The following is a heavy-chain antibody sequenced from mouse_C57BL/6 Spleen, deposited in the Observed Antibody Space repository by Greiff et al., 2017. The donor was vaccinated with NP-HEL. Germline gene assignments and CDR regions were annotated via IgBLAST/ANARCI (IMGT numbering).Heavy chain of an antibody. CDR3: ASGYDASWFSY. V-gene: IGHV1-80*01. CDR2: IYPGDGET. J-gene: IGHJ3*01. Sequence: VQLQQSGAELVKPGASVKISCKASGYAFNNYWMNWVKQRPGKGLEWIGQIYPGDGETNYNGKFKGKATLTADKSSSTAYMQFSSLTSEDSAVYFCASGYDASWFSYWGQGTLDTVSA. D-gene: IGHD2-2*01. CDR1: GYAFNNYW.